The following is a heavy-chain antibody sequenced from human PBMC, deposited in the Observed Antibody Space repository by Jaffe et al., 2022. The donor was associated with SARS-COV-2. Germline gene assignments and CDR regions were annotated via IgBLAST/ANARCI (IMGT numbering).Heavy chain of an antibody. CDR2: IYPGDSDT. V-gene: IGHV5-51*01. CDR1: GYSFTSYW. D-gene: IGHD3-22*01. Sequence: EVQLVQSGAEVKKPGESLKISCKGSGYSFTSYWIGWVRQMPGKGLEWMGIIYPGDSDTRYSPSFQGQVTISADKSISTAYLQWSSLKASDTAMYYCARRTEKLAGGHYYYDSSGYYDGRGDAFDIWGQGTMVTVSS. CDR3: ARRTEKLAGGHYYYDSSGYYDGRGDAFDI. J-gene: IGHJ3*02.